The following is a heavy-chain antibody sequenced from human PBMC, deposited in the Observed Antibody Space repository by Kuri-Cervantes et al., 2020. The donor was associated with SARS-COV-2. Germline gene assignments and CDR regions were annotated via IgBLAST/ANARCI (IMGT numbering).Heavy chain of an antibody. J-gene: IGHJ4*02. CDR1: GYTFTSYY. D-gene: IGHD6-19*01. Sequence: ASVKVSCKASGYTFTSYYMHWVRQAPRQGLEWMGIINPSGGSTSYAQKFQGRVTMTRDTSTSTVYMELSSLRSEDTAVYYCARLYSSGWGPRFRYYFDYWGQGTLVTVSS. V-gene: IGHV1-46*01. CDR2: INPSGGST. CDR3: ARLYSSGWGPRFRYYFDY.